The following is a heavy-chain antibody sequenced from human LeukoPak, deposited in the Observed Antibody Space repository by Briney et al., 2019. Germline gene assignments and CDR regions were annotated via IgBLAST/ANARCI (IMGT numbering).Heavy chain of an antibody. V-gene: IGHV1-69*13. J-gene: IGHJ4*02. CDR2: IIPIFGTA. Sequence: ASVKVSCKASGYTFSSYAISWVRQAPGQGLEWMGGIIPIFGTANYAQKFQDRVTITADESTSTAYMELSSLRSEDTAVYYCAREGVTTTWYYFDYWGQGTLVTVSS. CDR3: AREGVTTTWYYFDY. CDR1: GYTFSSYA. D-gene: IGHD4-11*01.